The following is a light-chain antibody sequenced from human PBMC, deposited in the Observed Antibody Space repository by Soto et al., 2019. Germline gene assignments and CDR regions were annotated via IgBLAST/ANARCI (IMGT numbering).Light chain of an antibody. CDR3: CADAGRSTYV. Sequence: QSVLTQPASVSGSPGQSITISCTRTSSYVGSYNFVSWYQQHPGEVPKVMIYEVSKRPSGVSDRFSGSKSGNTASLTISGLQAEDEADYYCCADAGRSTYVFGTGTKVTVL. V-gene: IGLV2-23*02. J-gene: IGLJ1*01. CDR2: EVS. CDR1: SSYVGSYNF.